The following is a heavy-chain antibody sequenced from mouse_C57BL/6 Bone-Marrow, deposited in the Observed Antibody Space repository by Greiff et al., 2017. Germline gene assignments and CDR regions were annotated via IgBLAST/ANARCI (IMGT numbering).Heavy chain of an antibody. CDR3: ARSGGYDPYFDY. CDR1: GYTFTSYG. Sequence: VQLQQSGAALARPGASVKLSCKASGYTFTSYGISWVKQRTGQGLEWIGEIYPRSGNTYYNEKFKGKATRTADKSSSTAYMELRSLTSEDSAVYFCARSGGYDPYFDYWGQGTTLTVSS. V-gene: IGHV1-81*01. J-gene: IGHJ2*01. CDR2: IYPRSGNT. D-gene: IGHD2-2*01.